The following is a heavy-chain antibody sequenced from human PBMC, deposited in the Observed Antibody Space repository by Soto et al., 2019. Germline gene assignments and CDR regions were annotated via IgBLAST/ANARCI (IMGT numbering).Heavy chain of an antibody. CDR2: IWYDGSNK. D-gene: IGHD3-22*01. CDR1: GFTFSSYC. Sequence: PGGSLRLSCAASGFTFSSYCMHWVRQAPGKGLEWVAVIWYDGSNKYYADSVKGRFTISRDNSKNTLYLQMNSLRAEDTAVYYCGRASRPGSSGYYSGWFDPRGQGTLVTVSS. J-gene: IGHJ5*02. CDR3: GRASRPGSSGYYSGWFDP. V-gene: IGHV3-33*01.